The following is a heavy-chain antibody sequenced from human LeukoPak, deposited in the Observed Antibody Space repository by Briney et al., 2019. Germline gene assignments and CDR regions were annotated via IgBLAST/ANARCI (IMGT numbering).Heavy chain of an antibody. D-gene: IGHD3-10*01. J-gene: IGHJ5*02. V-gene: IGHV4-59*01. CDR3: ARGGDYYGSGTYYAFDP. CDR1: GGSISSYY. CDR2: IYYSGST. Sequence: SETLSLTCTVSGGSISSYYWNWFRQPPGKGLEWIGYIYYSGSTNFNPSLKSRVIISVDTSKNQFSLRLSSVTAADTAVYYCARGGDYYGSGTYYAFDPWGQGTLATVSS.